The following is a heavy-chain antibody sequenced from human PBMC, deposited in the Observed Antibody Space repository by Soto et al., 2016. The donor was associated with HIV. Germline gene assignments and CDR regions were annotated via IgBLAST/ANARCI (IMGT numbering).Heavy chain of an antibody. CDR3: ASPFDDSGYELDY. Sequence: VQLVESGGGVVQPGRSLRISCEVSGLIFTNYGMHWVRQAPGKGLEWVAVIWYDGTNKNYADSVKGRFIISRDNSKNTVYLRMNSLRVEDTGMYYCASPFDDSGYELDYVGPGNPG. J-gene: IGHJ4*02. D-gene: IGHD5-12*01. CDR1: GLIFTNYG. V-gene: IGHV3-33*01. CDR2: IWYDGTNK.